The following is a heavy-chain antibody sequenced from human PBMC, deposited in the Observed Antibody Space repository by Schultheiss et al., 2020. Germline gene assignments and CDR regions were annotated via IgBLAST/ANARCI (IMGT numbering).Heavy chain of an antibody. Sequence: GGSLRLSCVASGFTFSGSAMHWVRQASGKGLEWVGRIRSKANSYATAYAASVKGRFTISRDDSKNTAYLQMNSLKTEDTAVYYCTSAPLVGATSAKAGDAFDIWGQGTMVTVSS. CDR3: TSAPLVGATSAKAGDAFDI. CDR1: GFTFSGSA. J-gene: IGHJ3*02. D-gene: IGHD1-26*01. CDR2: IRSKANSYAT. V-gene: IGHV3-73*01.